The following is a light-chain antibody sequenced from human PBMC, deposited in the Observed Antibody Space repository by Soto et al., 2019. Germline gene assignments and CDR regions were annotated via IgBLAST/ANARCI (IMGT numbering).Light chain of an antibody. CDR2: DVS. CDR3: SSYTTISPHVV. J-gene: IGLJ2*01. Sequence: QSALTQPASVSGSPGQSITISCTGTSSDVGGYNYVSWYQQHPGKAPNLMIYDVSNRPSGVSNRFSGSKSGNTASLTISVLQAEDETDYYCSSYTTISPHVVFGVGTPLTVL. V-gene: IGLV2-14*01. CDR1: SSDVGGYNY.